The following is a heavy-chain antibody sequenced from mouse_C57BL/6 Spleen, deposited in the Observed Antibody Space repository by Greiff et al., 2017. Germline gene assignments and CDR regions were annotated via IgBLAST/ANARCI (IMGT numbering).Heavy chain of an antibody. J-gene: IGHJ3*01. D-gene: IGHD1-1*01. V-gene: IGHV5-17*01. CDR1: GFTFSDYG. CDR2: ISSGSSTI. Sequence: EVHLVESGGGLVKPGGSLKLSCAASGFTFSDYGMHWVRQAPEKGLEWVAYISSGSSTIYYADTVKGRFTISRDNAKNTLFLQMTSLRSEDTAMYYCAREIYYYGSSPFAYWGQGTLVTVSA. CDR3: AREIYYYGSSPFAY.